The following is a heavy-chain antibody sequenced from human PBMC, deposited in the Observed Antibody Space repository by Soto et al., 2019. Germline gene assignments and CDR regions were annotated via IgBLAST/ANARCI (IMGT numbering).Heavy chain of an antibody. CDR2: TRKKDNTYTT. V-gene: IGHV3-72*01. CDR3: IRVGPPGHYAFDV. D-gene: IGHD3-10*01. Sequence: EVQLVESGGGLVQPGGSLRLSCAASGFIFSDHYMDWVRQAPRKGLEWVGRTRKKDNTYTTEYAESVKGRFTVSRDDSKKSLYLQMNSLKTEDTAMYYCIRVGPPGHYAFDVWGQGTMVTVSS. J-gene: IGHJ3*01. CDR1: GFIFSDHY.